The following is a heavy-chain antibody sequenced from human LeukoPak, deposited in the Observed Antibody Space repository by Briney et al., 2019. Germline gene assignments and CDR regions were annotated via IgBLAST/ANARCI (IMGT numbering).Heavy chain of an antibody. V-gene: IGHV3-23*01. Sequence: GGSLRLSCAASGFTFSSYAMSWVRQAPGKGLELVSAISGSGGSTYYADSVKGRFTISRDNSKNTLYLQMNSLRAEDTAVYYCAKAITMVRGVTYFDYWGQGTLVTVSS. CDR1: GFTFSSYA. CDR2: ISGSGGST. J-gene: IGHJ4*02. D-gene: IGHD3-10*01. CDR3: AKAITMVRGVTYFDY.